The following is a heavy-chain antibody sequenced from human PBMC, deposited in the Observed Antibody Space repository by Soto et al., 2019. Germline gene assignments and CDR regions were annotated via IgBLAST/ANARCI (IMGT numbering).Heavy chain of an antibody. CDR2: INHSGST. D-gene: IGHD2-2*01. Sequence: LSLTCAVYGGSLSGYYWSWIRQPPGKGLEWIGDINHSGSTNYNPSLKSRVTISVDTSKKQFSLKLSSVTAADTAVYYCAKVPQSRDLDWFDPWGQGTLVTVSS. V-gene: IGHV4-34*01. CDR1: GGSLSGYY. J-gene: IGHJ5*02. CDR3: AKVPQSRDLDWFDP.